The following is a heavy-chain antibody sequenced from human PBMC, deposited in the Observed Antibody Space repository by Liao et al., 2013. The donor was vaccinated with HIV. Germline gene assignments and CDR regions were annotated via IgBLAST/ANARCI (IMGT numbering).Heavy chain of an antibody. J-gene: IGHJ4*02. V-gene: IGHV4-39*07. CDR2: LYYSGST. CDR3: AREVDYGSGSGPFDY. Sequence: QLQLQASGPGLVKPSETLSLTCAVSGGSISKDSNYWGWIRQPPGKGLEWIGSLYYSGSTYFNPSLKSRVTISVDRSKNQFSLKLSSVTAADTAVYYCAREVDYGSGSGPFDYWGQGTLFTVSS. CDR1: GGSISKDSNY. D-gene: IGHD3-10*01.